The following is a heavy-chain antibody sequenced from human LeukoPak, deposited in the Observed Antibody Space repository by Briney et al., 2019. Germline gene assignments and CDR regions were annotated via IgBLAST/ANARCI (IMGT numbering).Heavy chain of an antibody. D-gene: IGHD5-12*01. CDR1: GGTFSIYA. CDR2: IIPILGIA. CDR3: ARNFPIVATLGSDY. V-gene: IGHV1-69*04. J-gene: IGHJ4*02. Sequence: GASVRVSCKASGGTFSIYAISWVRQAPGQGLEWMGRIIPILGIANYAQKFQGRVTITADKSTSTAYMELSSLRSEDTAVYYCARNFPIVATLGSDYWGQGTLVTVSS.